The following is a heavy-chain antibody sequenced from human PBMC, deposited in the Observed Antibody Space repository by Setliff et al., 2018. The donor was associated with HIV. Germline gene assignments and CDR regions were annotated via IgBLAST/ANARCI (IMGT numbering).Heavy chain of an antibody. CDR2: ISPDGSAT. CDR1: GFTFSSAW. Sequence: GGSLRLSCAASGFTFSSAWMGWVRQAPAKGLEWVANISPDGSATYYVDSVKGRFTISRDNAKNSLYLQLNSLRADDTAVYYCAKDRITGYYNFWSGPNFDYWGQGTLVTVSS. CDR3: AKDRITGYYNFWSGPNFDY. J-gene: IGHJ4*02. V-gene: IGHV3-7*03. D-gene: IGHD3-3*01.